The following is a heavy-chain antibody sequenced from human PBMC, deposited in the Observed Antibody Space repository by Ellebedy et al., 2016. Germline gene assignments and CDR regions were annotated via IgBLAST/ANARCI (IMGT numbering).Heavy chain of an antibody. J-gene: IGHJ4*02. CDR1: GGSINSAGYS. Sequence: SETLSLTXTVSGGSINSAGYSWSWIRQPPGKGLEWIGYLYHTGTTYYNPSLKSRVTISVDRSKNQLSLKLSSVTAADTAIYYCARASSDSFDYWGQGTLVTVPS. CDR2: LYHTGTT. V-gene: IGHV4-30-2*01. CDR3: ARASSDSFDY. D-gene: IGHD3-22*01.